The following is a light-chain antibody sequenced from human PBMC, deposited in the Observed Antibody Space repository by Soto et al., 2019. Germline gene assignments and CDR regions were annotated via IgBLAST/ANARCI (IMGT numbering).Light chain of an antibody. CDR3: SSYTSSSTVV. J-gene: IGLJ2*01. V-gene: IGLV2-18*02. Sequence: QSALTQPPSVSGSPGQSVTISCTGTSSDVGSYNRVSWYQQPPGTAPKLMIYEVSNRPSGVPGRFSGSKSGNTASLTISGLRAEDEADYYCSSYTSSSTVVFGGGTKLTVL. CDR2: EVS. CDR1: SSDVGSYNR.